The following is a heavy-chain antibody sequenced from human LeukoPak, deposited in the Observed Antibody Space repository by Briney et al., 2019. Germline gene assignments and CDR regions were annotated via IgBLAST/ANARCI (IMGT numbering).Heavy chain of an antibody. Sequence: GGSLRLSCAASGFTFSSYSMNWVRQAPGKGLEWVSFISSSSSYIDYADSVKGRFTISRDNTKNSLFLQMNNLRAEDTAVYYCASGSYGSGFYYFYYMDVWGKGTTVTVSS. D-gene: IGHD3-10*01. CDR1: GFTFSSYS. CDR2: ISSSSSYI. CDR3: ASGSYGSGFYYFYYMDV. V-gene: IGHV3-21*01. J-gene: IGHJ6*03.